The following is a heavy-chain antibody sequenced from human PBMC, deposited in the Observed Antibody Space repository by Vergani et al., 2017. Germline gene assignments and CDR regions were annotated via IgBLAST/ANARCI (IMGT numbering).Heavy chain of an antibody. CDR3: ACNAPHSSSWDFDL. J-gene: IGHJ2*01. CDR1: GGSISSSSYY. D-gene: IGHD6-13*01. CDR2: IYYSGST. Sequence: QLQLQESGPGLVKPSETLSLTCTVSGGSISSSSYYWGWIRQHPGKGLEWIGSIYYSGSTYYNPSLKSRVTISVDTSKNQFSLKLSSVTAADTAVYYCACNAPHSSSWDFDLWGRGTLVTVSS. V-gene: IGHV4-39*01.